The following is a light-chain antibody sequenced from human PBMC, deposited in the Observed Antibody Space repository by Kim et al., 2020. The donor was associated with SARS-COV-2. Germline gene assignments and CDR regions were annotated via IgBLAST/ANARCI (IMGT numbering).Light chain of an antibody. Sequence: GQRVTLSGSGSGSNIGTNYVYWYQHLSGTAPKLVIYRNNRRPSGVPDRFSGSKSGTSASLAISGLRSEDEADYYCAAWDDSLSGVVFGGGTQLTVL. V-gene: IGLV1-47*01. CDR3: AAWDDSLSGVV. CDR1: GSNIGTNY. J-gene: IGLJ2*01. CDR2: RNN.